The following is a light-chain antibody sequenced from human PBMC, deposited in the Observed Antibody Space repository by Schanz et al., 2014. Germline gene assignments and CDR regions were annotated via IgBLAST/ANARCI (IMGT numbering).Light chain of an antibody. CDR1: SSDVGGYNY. V-gene: IGLV2-8*01. CDR2: EVS. J-gene: IGLJ2*01. Sequence: QSALTQPPSASGSPGQSVTISCTGTSSDVGGYNYVSWYQQHPGKAPKLMIYEVSQRPSGVPDRFSGSKSGNTASLTVSGLQAEDEADYYCSSYAFTWVFGGGTKLTVL. CDR3: SSYAFTWV.